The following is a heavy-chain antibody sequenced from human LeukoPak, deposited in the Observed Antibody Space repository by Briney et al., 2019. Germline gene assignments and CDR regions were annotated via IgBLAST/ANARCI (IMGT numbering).Heavy chain of an antibody. CDR3: ARGYSSGWYLYYGMDV. CDR1: GGSFSGYY. CDR2: INHSGST. J-gene: IGHJ6*02. V-gene: IGHV4-34*01. D-gene: IGHD6-19*01. Sequence: SETLSLTCAVYGGSFSGYYWSWIRQPPGKGLEWIGEINHSGSTNYNPSPKSRVTISVDTSKNQFSLKLSSVTAADTAVYYCARGYSSGWYLYYGMDVWGQGTTVTVSS.